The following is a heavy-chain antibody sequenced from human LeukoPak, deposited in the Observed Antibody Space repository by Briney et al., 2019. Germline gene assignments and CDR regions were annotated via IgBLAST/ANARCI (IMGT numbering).Heavy chain of an antibody. CDR3: AREAAYYYGSGSSLPNDY. V-gene: IGHV1-18*01. CDR2: ISAYNGNT. D-gene: IGHD3-10*01. J-gene: IGHJ4*02. CDR1: GYTFTSYG. Sequence: ASVKVSRKASGYTFTSYGISWVRQAPGQGPEWMGWISAYNGNTNYAQKLQGRVTMTTDTSTSTAYMELRSLRSDDTAVYYCAREAAYYYGSGSSLPNDYWGQGTLVTVSS.